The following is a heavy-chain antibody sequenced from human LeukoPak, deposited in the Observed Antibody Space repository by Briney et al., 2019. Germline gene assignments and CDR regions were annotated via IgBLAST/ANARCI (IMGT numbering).Heavy chain of an antibody. CDR1: GVSISSGSYY. J-gene: IGHJ4*02. Sequence: SETLSLTCTVSGVSISSGSYYWHWIRQPAGKGLEWIGRIYTFGSSNYNPSLKSRITISVDTSKNQFSLKLSSVTAADTAMYYCARSGIVGETRAKNLEWYFNYWGQGTLVTVSS. V-gene: IGHV4-61*02. CDR2: IYTFGSS. D-gene: IGHD1-26*01. CDR3: ARSGIVGETRAKNLEWYFNY.